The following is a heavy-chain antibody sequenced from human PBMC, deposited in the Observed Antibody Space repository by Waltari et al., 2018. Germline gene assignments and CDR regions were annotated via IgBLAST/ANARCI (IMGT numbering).Heavy chain of an antibody. Sequence: QVQLQESGPGLVKPSETLSLTCPVPGGSISSYYWSWIRQPPGKGLEWIGYIYYSGSTNYNPSLKSRVTISVDTSKNQFSLKLSSVTAADTAVYYCARLGYSGYDFRYYYYMDVWGKGTTVTVSS. V-gene: IGHV4-59*01. CDR3: ARLGYSGYDFRYYYYMDV. CDR1: GGSISSYY. J-gene: IGHJ6*03. CDR2: IYYSGST. D-gene: IGHD5-12*01.